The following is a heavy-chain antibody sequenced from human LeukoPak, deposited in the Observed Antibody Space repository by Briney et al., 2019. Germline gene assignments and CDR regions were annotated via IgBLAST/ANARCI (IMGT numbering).Heavy chain of an antibody. CDR1: GGSISSSSYD. J-gene: IGHJ3*02. V-gene: IGHV4-39*07. Sequence: KSSQTLSLTCTVSGGSISSSSYDSGWLRQPPGKGLEWIMSIYYSGSTYYNPSLKSRVTISVDTSKNQFSLKLSSVTAADTAVYYCARVTYYYGSGRLSACDIWGQGTMVTVSS. D-gene: IGHD3-10*01. CDR2: IYYSGST. CDR3: ARVTYYYGSGRLSACDI.